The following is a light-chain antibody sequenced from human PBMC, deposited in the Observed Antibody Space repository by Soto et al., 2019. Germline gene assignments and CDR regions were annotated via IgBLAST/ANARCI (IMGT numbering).Light chain of an antibody. J-gene: IGKJ4*01. Sequence: DIQMTQSPSTLSASVGDRVTITCRASQSISYWLAWYQQKPGKAPTVLTYKASTLESGVPSRFSGSGSGTEFTLTISSLQPDDFATYYCQQYNSYSITFGGGTKVEMK. CDR2: KAS. CDR3: QQYNSYSIT. V-gene: IGKV1-5*03. CDR1: QSISYW.